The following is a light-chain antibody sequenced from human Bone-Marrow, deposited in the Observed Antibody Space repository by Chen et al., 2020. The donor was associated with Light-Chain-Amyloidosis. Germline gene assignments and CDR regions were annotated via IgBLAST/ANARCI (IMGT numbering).Light chain of an antibody. CDR2: AAS. Sequence: AIQMTQSPFSLSASVGDRVIITCRASQGIRNDLGWYQQKPGKAPKLLIYAASTLQSGVPSRFSGSGSGTDFTLTISSLQPEDFATYYCLQDYNYPYTFGQGTKLEIK. J-gene: IGKJ2*01. V-gene: IGKV1-6*01. CDR1: QGIRND. CDR3: LQDYNYPYT.